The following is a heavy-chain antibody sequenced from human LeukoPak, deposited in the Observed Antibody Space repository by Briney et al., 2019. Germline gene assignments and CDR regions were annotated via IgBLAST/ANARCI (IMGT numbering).Heavy chain of an antibody. CDR2: INSDGSST. CDR3: ARDTDTVTTILDY. CDR1: GFTFSSYW. J-gene: IGHJ4*02. Sequence: GGSLRLSCAASGFTFSSYWMHWVRQAPGKGPVWVSRINSDGSSTSYADSVKGRFTISRDNAKNTLYLQMNSLRAEDTAVYYCARDTDTVTTILDYWGQGTLVTVSS. V-gene: IGHV3-74*01. D-gene: IGHD4-17*01.